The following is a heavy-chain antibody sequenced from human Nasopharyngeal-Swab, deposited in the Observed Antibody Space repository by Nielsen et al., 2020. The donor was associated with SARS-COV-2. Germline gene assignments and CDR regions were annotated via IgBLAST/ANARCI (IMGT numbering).Heavy chain of an antibody. V-gene: IGHV7-4-1*02. CDR1: GYIFSAFA. J-gene: IGHJ6*02. Sequence: ASVKVSCKASGYIFSAFAINWLRQAPGQGPEWVGWIAPQTGNPTYAQGFTGRFVFSVDTSVSTAYLQISSLKAEDTAVYYCARAEEWELPVDYYGMDVWGQGTTVTVSS. CDR2: IAPQTGNP. D-gene: IGHD1-26*01. CDR3: ARAEEWELPVDYYGMDV.